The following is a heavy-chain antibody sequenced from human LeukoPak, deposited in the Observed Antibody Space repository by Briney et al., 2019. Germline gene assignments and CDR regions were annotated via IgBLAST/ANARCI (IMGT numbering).Heavy chain of an antibody. CDR3: VKDRRYSTGWYATDC. CDR1: GFSFSSYG. Sequence: PGGSLRLSCAASGFSFSSYGMHWVRQAPGKGLEWVAFKRSYGSDEFYADSVRGRFTISRDNKNTLYLQMNRLRSEDTAIYYCVKDRRYSTGWYATDCWGQGTLVTVSS. V-gene: IGHV3-30*02. D-gene: IGHD6-19*01. CDR2: KRSYGSDE. J-gene: IGHJ4*02.